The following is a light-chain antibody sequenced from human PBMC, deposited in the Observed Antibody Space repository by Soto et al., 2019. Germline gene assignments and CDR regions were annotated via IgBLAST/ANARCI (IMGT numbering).Light chain of an antibody. V-gene: IGLV2-14*01. CDR1: TSDVGRYNY. CDR3: NSTTTGTTGV. CDR2: DVS. Sequence: QSALTQPASVSGSPGQSITISCTGTTSDVGRYNYVSWHQQHPGKAPKLLIFDVSNRPSGVSDRFSGSKSGNTASLTISGLQAEDDADYYCNSTTTGTTGVFGGGTKLTVL. J-gene: IGLJ3*02.